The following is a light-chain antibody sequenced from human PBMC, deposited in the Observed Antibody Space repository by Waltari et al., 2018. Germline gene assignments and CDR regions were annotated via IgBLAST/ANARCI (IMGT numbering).Light chain of an antibody. CDR2: DDS. CDR3: QVWDSSSDHPV. J-gene: IGLJ2*01. Sequence: SYVLTQPPSVSVAPGPTARITRGGNKLGSQRVHWYKQKPGQAPVLVVYDDSDRPSGIPERFSCSNSGNTATLTISRVEAGDEADYYCQVWDSSSDHPVFGGGTKLTVL. V-gene: IGLV3-21*02. CDR1: KLGSQR.